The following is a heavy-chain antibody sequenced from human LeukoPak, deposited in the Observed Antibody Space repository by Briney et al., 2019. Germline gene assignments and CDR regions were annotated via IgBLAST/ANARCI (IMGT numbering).Heavy chain of an antibody. V-gene: IGHV4-59*12. Sequence: SETLSLTCTVSGGSISSYYWSWLRQPPGKGLEWIGYIYYSGSTNYNPSLKSRVTISVDTSKNQFSLKLSSVTAADTAVYYCDRRDGYNRDFDYWGQGTLVTVSS. CDR2: IYYSGST. D-gene: IGHD5-24*01. CDR1: GGSISSYY. J-gene: IGHJ4*02. CDR3: DRRDGYNRDFDY.